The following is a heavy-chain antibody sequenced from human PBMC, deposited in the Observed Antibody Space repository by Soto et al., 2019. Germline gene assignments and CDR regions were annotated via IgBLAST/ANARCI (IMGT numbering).Heavy chain of an antibody. V-gene: IGHV3-7*01. Sequence: VGALRLSCAASVFTFSDYSMSCVRHSPGKWLEGVANIKQDGGEEDYVDSVKGRLTISRDNAKNSLYLQMNSLRAEDTAVYYCPRVYYDTSGTTKSRAFDSWGQGTTVTVS. CDR2: IKQDGGEE. J-gene: IGHJ4*01. D-gene: IGHD3-22*01. CDR1: VFTFSDYS. CDR3: PRVYYDTSGTTKSRAFDS.